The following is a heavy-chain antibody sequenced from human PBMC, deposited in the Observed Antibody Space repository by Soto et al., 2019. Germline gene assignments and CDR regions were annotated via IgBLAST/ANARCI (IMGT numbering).Heavy chain of an antibody. D-gene: IGHD3-10*01. V-gene: IGHV3-23*01. CDR1: GFTFSSYA. CDR3: AKDLYGGFGELGGYMAV. Sequence: GGSLRLSCAASGFTFSSYAMSWVPQAPGKGLEWVSAISGSGGSTYYADSVKGRFTISRDNSKNTLYLQMNSLRAEDTAVYYCAKDLYGGFGELGGYMAVWGKGTTVPVSS. J-gene: IGHJ6*03. CDR2: ISGSGGST.